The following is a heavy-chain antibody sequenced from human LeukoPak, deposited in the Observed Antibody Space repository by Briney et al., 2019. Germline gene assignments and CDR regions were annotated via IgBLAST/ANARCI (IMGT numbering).Heavy chain of an antibody. CDR1: GFTFTSYA. V-gene: IGHV3-23*01. Sequence: GGSLRLSCAASGFTFTSYAMGWVRQARAKGLEWVSGISGSGGNKFYADSVKGRFTISRDNSKNTLYLQMNSLRAEDTAVYYCARSYDYGDPYYFDYWGQGTLVTVSS. CDR3: ARSYDYGDPYYFDY. D-gene: IGHD4-17*01. CDR2: ISGSGGNK. J-gene: IGHJ4*02.